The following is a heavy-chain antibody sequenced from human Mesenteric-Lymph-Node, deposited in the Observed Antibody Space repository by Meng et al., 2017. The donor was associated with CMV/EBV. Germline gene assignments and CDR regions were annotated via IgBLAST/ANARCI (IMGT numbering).Heavy chain of an antibody. V-gene: IGHV1-8*03. D-gene: IGHD3-3*01. J-gene: IGHJ5*02. Sequence: ASVKVSCKASGYTFTNYDINWVRQATGQGLEWMGWMNPNSGNTGYAQKFQGRVTITRNTPISTAYMELSSLRSEDTAVYYCARLYYDFSESWFDPWGQGTLVTVSS. CDR2: MNPNSGNT. CDR1: GYTFTNYD. CDR3: ARLYYDFSESWFDP.